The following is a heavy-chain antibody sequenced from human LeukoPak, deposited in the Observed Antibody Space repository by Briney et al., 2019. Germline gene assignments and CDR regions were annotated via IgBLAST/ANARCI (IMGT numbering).Heavy chain of an antibody. D-gene: IGHD2-2*01. CDR3: ARFQRHTGFDY. CDR1: GYTFTNYA. V-gene: IGHV7-4-1*02. J-gene: IGHJ4*02. Sequence: ASVTVSFKASGYTFTNYAMNWVRQARGQGVERMGWINTNTGNPTYAQGFTGRFVFSLDTSVSTAYLQISSLKAEDTAFYYCARFQRHTGFDYWGQGPLVTVSS. CDR2: INTNTGNP.